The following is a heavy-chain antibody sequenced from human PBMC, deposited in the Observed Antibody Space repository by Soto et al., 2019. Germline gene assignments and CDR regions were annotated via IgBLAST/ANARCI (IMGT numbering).Heavy chain of an antibody. V-gene: IGHV3-23*01. D-gene: IGHD6-13*01. Sequence: GGSLRLSCAASGFTFSSYAMSWVRQAPGKGLEWVSAISGSGGSTYYGDSVKGRFTISRDNSKNTLYLQMNSLRAEDTAVYYCAKGIAAAGGNFDYWGQGTLVTVSS. CDR2: ISGSGGST. CDR1: GFTFSSYA. CDR3: AKGIAAAGGNFDY. J-gene: IGHJ4*02.